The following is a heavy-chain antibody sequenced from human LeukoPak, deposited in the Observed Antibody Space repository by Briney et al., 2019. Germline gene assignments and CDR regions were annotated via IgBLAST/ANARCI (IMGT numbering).Heavy chain of an antibody. J-gene: IGHJ4*02. V-gene: IGHV4-59*11. CDR3: ARTGYSSSFIDY. CDR2: IYYCGST. CDR1: GGSISSHY. Sequence: PSETLSLTCTVSGGSISSHYWSWSRQPPGKGLEWIGYIYYCGSTNYNPSLKSRVTLSVDTSRTQFSLKLSSVTAADTAVYYCARTGYSSSFIDYWGQGTLVTVSS. D-gene: IGHD6-6*01.